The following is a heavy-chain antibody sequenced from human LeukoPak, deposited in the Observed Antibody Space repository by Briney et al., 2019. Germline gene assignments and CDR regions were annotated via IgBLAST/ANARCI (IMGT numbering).Heavy chain of an antibody. CDR1: GYSFTNYW. V-gene: IGHV5-51*01. Sequence: GESLKISCKRSGYSFTNYWIAWVRQMPGKGPEWMGIIYPDDSDTIYSPSFEGQVTISADKSISTAYLQWSSLKASDTAMYYCATLGAYETSGYYNWFDPWGQGTLVTVSS. CDR3: ATLGAYETSGYYNWFDP. CDR2: IYPDDSDT. D-gene: IGHD3-22*01. J-gene: IGHJ5*02.